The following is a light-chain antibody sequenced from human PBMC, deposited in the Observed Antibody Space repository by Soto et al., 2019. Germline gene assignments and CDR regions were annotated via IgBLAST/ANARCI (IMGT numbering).Light chain of an antibody. V-gene: IGKV1-12*01. CDR1: QGISSW. CDR2: AAS. J-gene: IGKJ1*01. Sequence: DIQMTQSPSSVSASVGDRVTITCRASQGISSWLAWYQQKPGKDPKLLIYAASSLHSRVPSRFSGSESEKEFTLNISSLHLEDFATYYCQQDKSFPRTFGQGTKE. CDR3: QQDKSFPRT.